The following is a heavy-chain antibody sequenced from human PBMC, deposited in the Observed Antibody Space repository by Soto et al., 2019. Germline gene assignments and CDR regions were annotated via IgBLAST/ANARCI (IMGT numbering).Heavy chain of an antibody. CDR3: ATSTVTSQYHMGV. CDR1: GFTVSSTY. Sequence: GSLRLSCAASGFTVSSTYMSWVRQAPGKGLEWVSVIYSDGGTYYADSVKGRFTISRDNSKNTVYLQMNSLRAEDTAVYYCATSTVTSQYHMGVWGKGTTVTVSS. V-gene: IGHV3-66*01. CDR2: IYSDGGT. J-gene: IGHJ6*03. D-gene: IGHD4-4*01.